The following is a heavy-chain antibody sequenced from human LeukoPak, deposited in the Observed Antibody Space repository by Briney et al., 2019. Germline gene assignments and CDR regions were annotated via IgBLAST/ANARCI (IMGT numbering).Heavy chain of an antibody. Sequence: GGSLRLSCAASGFTFSNYLMHWVRQAPGKGLVWVSRINNDNTNAYADSVKGRFTIFRDNAKNTLYLQMNSLRAEDTAVYFCGRGGNGIDIWGQGTTVIVSS. CDR1: GFTFSNYL. J-gene: IGHJ3*02. CDR2: INNDNTNA. V-gene: IGHV3-74*01. CDR3: GRGGNGIDI. D-gene: IGHD2-8*01.